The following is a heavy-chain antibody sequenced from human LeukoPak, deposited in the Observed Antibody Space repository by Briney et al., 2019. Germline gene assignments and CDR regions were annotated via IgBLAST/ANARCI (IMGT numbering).Heavy chain of an antibody. CDR1: GFTFSSYA. V-gene: IGHV3-23*01. D-gene: IGHD6-13*01. J-gene: IGHJ4*02. CDR3: AKDSGHSSSWYY. Sequence: QPGGSLRLSCAASGFTFSSYAMNWVRQAPGKGLEWVSGISGSDDSTYYADSVKGRFTISRDIPRNTLYLQMNSLRAEDTAVYYCAKDSGHSSSWYYWGQGTLATVSS. CDR2: ISGSDDST.